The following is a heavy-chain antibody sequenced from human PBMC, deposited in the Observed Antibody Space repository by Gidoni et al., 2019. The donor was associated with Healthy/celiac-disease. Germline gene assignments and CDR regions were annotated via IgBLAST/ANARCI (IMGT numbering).Heavy chain of an antibody. V-gene: IGHV3-9*01. D-gene: IGHD6-19*01. J-gene: IGHJ4*02. CDR1: GFTFDDYA. Sequence: EVQLVESGGGLVQPGRSLRLSCAASGFTFDDYAMHWVRQAPGKGLEWVSGISWNSGSIGYAYSVKGRFTISRDNAKNSLYLQMNSLRAEDTALYYCAKALAVASYFDYWGQGTLVTVSS. CDR3: AKALAVASYFDY. CDR2: ISWNSGSI.